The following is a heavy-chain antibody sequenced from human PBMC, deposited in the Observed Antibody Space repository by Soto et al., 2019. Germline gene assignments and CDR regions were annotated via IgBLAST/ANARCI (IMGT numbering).Heavy chain of an antibody. J-gene: IGHJ6*02. CDR3: ARHGYCSGGSCYDYYYYYGMDV. Sequence: QVQLVQSGAEVKKPGASVKVSCKASGYTFTSYGISWVRQAPGQGLEWMGWISAYNGNTNYAQKLQGRVTMTTDTSTSXXYXEXXSLRSDDTAVYYCARHGYCSGGSCYDYYYYYGMDVWGQGTTVTVSS. CDR1: GYTFTSYG. CDR2: ISAYNGNT. V-gene: IGHV1-18*01. D-gene: IGHD2-15*01.